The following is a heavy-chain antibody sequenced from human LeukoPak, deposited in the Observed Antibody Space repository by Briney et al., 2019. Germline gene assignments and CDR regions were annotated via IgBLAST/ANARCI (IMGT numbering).Heavy chain of an antibody. D-gene: IGHD2-2*01. CDR1: GFTFSSYW. J-gene: IGHJ3*02. CDR2: IKQDGSEK. CDR3: AREGPGYCSSTSCYGAFDI. Sequence: PGGSLRLSCAASGFTFSSYWMSWVRQAPGKGLEWVANIKQDGSEKYYVDSVKGRFTISRDNAKNSPYLQMNSLRAEDTAVYYCAREGPGYCSSTSCYGAFDIWGQGTMVTVSS. V-gene: IGHV3-7*01.